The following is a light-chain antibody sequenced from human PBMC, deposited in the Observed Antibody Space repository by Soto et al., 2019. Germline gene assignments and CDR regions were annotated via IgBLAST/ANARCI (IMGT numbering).Light chain of an antibody. V-gene: IGKV3-15*01. CDR2: GAS. J-gene: IGKJ1*01. CDR3: QHYSTWLWT. Sequence: EIVMTQSPATLSVSPGERATLSCRASQSVSGKLAWYEQKPGQGPRLLIYGASTRATGIPARFSGSGSGTEFTLTISSLQSEVFAVYSCQHYSTWLWTFGLGTKVEIK. CDR1: QSVSGK.